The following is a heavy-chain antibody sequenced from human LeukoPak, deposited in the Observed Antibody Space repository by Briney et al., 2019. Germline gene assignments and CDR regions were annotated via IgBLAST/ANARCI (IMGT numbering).Heavy chain of an antibody. V-gene: IGHV4-59*01. J-gene: IGHJ4*02. Sequence: PSETLSLTCTVSGGSISSYYWSWIRQPAGKGLEWIGYIYYSGSTNYNPSLKSRVTISVDTSKNQFSLKLSSVTAADTAVYYCAKDLGNYYDSSGYTAGSFDYWGQGTLVTVSS. CDR1: GGSISSYY. CDR3: AKDLGNYYDSSGYTAGSFDY. CDR2: IYYSGST. D-gene: IGHD3-22*01.